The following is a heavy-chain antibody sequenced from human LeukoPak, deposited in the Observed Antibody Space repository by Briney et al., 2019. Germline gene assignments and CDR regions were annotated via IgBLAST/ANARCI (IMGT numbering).Heavy chain of an antibody. V-gene: IGHV3-21*01. D-gene: IGHD1-26*01. Sequence: TGESLSLTCAASGFTFSSYNMNWIRQAPGKGLEWVSSISSSSSYIYYADSGKGRFTISRDNAKNSLYLQMNSLRAEDPAVYYCARVPVGDAGYWGEGTLVTVSS. CDR1: GFTFSSYN. CDR2: ISSSSSYI. CDR3: ARVPVGDAGY. J-gene: IGHJ4*02.